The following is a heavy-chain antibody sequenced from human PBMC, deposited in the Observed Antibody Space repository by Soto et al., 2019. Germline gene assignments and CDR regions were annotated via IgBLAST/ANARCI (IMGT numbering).Heavy chain of an antibody. D-gene: IGHD6-13*01. CDR2: VNNDGTDT. V-gene: IGHV3-74*03. Sequence: EVQLVESGGGLVQPGGSLRLSCAASGFTFSNYWMYWVRQAPGKGLVWVSRVNNDGTDTTHADSVKGRCSISRDNAENTLYLQMNSLRAEDTAVYYCARGGLQHALDVWGHWSRVTVSS. CDR1: GFTFSNYW. CDR3: ARGGLQHALDV. J-gene: IGHJ6*02.